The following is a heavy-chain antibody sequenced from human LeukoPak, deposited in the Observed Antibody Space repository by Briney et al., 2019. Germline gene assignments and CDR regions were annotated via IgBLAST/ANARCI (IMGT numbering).Heavy chain of an antibody. CDR3: ARNYGGYDGTDY. CDR1: GFTFSTSP. CDR2: INWKGGST. D-gene: IGHD5-12*01. Sequence: PGGSLRLSCAASGFTFSTSPMSWVRQAPGKGLEWVSGINWKGGSTGYADSVKGRFTISRDNAKNSLYLQMNSLRAEDTALYYCARNYGGYDGTDYWGQGTLVTVSS. J-gene: IGHJ4*02. V-gene: IGHV3-20*04.